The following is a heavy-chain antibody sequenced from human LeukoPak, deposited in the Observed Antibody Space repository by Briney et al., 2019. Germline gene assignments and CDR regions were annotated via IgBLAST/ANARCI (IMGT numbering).Heavy chain of an antibody. Sequence: GGSLRLSCAASGFIFEDNGMSWVRQGPGKGLEWVSGINWNGETTGYVDSVKGRFTISRDNAKNSLYLQMNSLRAEDTALYYCATHSYYYGSGSYPLYLDYWGQGTLVTASS. CDR2: INWNGETT. J-gene: IGHJ4*02. CDR3: ATHSYYYGSGSYPLYLDY. D-gene: IGHD3-10*01. V-gene: IGHV3-20*04. CDR1: GFIFEDNG.